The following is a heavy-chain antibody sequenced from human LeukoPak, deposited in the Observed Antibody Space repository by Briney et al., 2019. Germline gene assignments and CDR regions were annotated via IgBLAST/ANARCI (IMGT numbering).Heavy chain of an antibody. Sequence: SETLSLTCTVSGGSISSYYWSWIRQPPGKGLEWIGYIYYSGSTNYNPSLKSRVTISVDTSKNQFSLKLSSVTAADTAVYYCARDGSVDSSSWYERGRTSYFDYWGQGTLVTVSS. CDR1: GGSISSYY. J-gene: IGHJ4*02. CDR2: IYYSGST. D-gene: IGHD6-13*01. V-gene: IGHV4-59*01. CDR3: ARDGSVDSSSWYERGRTSYFDY.